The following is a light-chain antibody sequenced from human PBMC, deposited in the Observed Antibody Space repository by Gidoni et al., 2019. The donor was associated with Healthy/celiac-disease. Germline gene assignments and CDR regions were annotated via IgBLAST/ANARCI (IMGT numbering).Light chain of an antibody. CDR2: DVS. J-gene: IGLJ2*01. Sequence: QSARTQPASVAGSPGQSITISCTGTSSDVGGYNYVSWYQQHPGNAPKLMIYDVSNRPSGVSHRFSGSTSGNTASLTISGLQAEDEADYCCSSYTSSSPLGFGGGTKLTVL. CDR3: SSYTSSSPLG. CDR1: SSDVGGYNY. V-gene: IGLV2-14*01.